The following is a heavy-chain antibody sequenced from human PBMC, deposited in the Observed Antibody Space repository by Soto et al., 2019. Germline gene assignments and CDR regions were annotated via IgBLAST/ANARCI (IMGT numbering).Heavy chain of an antibody. CDR3: ARAGITMVRGANWFDP. CDR2: INAGNGNT. V-gene: IGHV1-3*01. Sequence: QVQLVQSGAEVKKPGASVKVSCKASGYTFTSYAMHWVRQAPGQRLEWMGWINAGNGNTKYSQKFQGRVTITRDTSASTAYMELSSLRSEDTAVYYCARAGITMVRGANWFDPWDQGTLVTVSS. D-gene: IGHD3-10*01. CDR1: GYTFTSYA. J-gene: IGHJ5*02.